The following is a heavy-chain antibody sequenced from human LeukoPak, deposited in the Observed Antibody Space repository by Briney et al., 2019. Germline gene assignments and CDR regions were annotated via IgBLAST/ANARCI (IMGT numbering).Heavy chain of an antibody. CDR1: GDSVSSNSAA. V-gene: IGHV6-1*01. Sequence: SQTLSLTCAISGDSVSSNSAAWNWIRQSPSRGLEWLGRTYYRSKWSNDYAVSVKSRITINPDTSRNQFSLQLNSVTPEDMAVYYCARYYYDSRGYYYYYFDYWGQGTLVTVSS. CDR3: ARYYYDSRGYYYYYFDY. CDR2: TYYRSKWSN. D-gene: IGHD3-22*01. J-gene: IGHJ4*02.